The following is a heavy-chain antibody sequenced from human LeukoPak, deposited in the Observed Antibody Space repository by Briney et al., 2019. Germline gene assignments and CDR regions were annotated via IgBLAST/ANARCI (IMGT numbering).Heavy chain of an antibody. V-gene: IGHV3-30*18. Sequence: GRSLRLSCAASGFTFSSYGMHWVRQAPGKGLEWVAVISYDGSNKYYADSVKGRFTISRDNSKNTLYLQMNSLRAEDTAVYYCAKDLRAAAGACYFDYWGQGTLITVSS. CDR1: GFTFSSYG. CDR2: ISYDGSNK. CDR3: AKDLRAAAGACYFDY. J-gene: IGHJ4*02. D-gene: IGHD6-13*01.